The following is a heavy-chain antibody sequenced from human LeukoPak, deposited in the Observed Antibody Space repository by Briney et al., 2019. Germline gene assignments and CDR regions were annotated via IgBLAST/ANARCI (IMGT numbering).Heavy chain of an antibody. CDR3: ASTKYCSGGSCPRSPFDY. V-gene: IGHV4-59*01. Sequence: SEALSLTCTVSGGSISSYYLSWIRQPPGKGLEWIGYIYYSGSTNYNPSLKSRVTISVDTSKNQFSLKLSSVTAADTAVYYCASTKYCSGGSCPRSPFDYWGQGTLVTVSS. CDR2: IYYSGST. CDR1: GGSISSYY. D-gene: IGHD2-15*01. J-gene: IGHJ4*02.